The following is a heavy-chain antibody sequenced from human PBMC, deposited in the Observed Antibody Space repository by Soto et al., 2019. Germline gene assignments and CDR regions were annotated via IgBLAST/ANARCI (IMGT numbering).Heavy chain of an antibody. J-gene: IGHJ4*02. CDR3: AHRPYGYKYYFNY. V-gene: IGHV2-5*02. D-gene: IGHD5-18*01. Sequence: QITLKESGRTLVKPTQILTLTCTFSGFSLSTRGVGVGWIRQPPGKALEWLALVYWDDDIWYSPSLKSRLTITKDTSKNPVVLTMTNMDPVDTATSYCAHRPYGYKYYFNYWGQGTLVTVSS. CDR1: GFSLSTRGVG. CDR2: VYWDDDI.